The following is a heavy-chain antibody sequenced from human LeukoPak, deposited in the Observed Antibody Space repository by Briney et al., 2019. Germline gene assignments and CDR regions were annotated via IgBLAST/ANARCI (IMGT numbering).Heavy chain of an antibody. CDR3: VRSGGSYSPVDY. CDR2: IYYSGTS. V-gene: IGHV4-59*01. CDR1: GGSFSGYY. J-gene: IGHJ4*02. D-gene: IGHD1-26*01. Sequence: PSETLSLTCAVYGGSFSGYYWSWIRQPPGKGLEWIGYIYYSGTSKYNPSLKSRVTISVDTSKNQFSLKLTSVTAADTAVYYCVRSGGSYSPVDYWGQGTLVTVSS.